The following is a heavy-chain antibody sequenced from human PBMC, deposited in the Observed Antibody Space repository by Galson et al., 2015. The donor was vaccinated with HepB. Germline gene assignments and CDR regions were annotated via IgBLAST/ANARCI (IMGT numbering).Heavy chain of an antibody. Sequence: SLRLSCAASGFTVSNNYMSWVRQAPGRGLEWVSVIYSGDNTYYAASVRGRFIISRDNSKNTLYLQMNRLRVEDTAVYYCARGYSRSWYSGLGFWGQGTLVTVSS. J-gene: IGHJ4*02. CDR2: IYSGDNT. CDR3: ARGYSRSWYSGLGF. V-gene: IGHV3-53*01. D-gene: IGHD6-13*01. CDR1: GFTVSNNY.